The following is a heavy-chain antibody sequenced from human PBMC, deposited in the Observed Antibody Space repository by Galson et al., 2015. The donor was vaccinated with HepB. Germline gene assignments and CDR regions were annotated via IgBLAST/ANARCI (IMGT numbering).Heavy chain of an antibody. CDR2: ISAYNGNT. V-gene: IGHV1-18*01. Sequence: SVKVSCKASGYTFTSYGISWVRQAPGQGLEWMGWISAYNGNTNYAQKLQGRVTITTDTSTSTAYMELRSLRSDDTAVYYCARDIEVVVVVAAPYLFDYWGQGTLVTVSS. CDR1: GYTFTSYG. J-gene: IGHJ4*02. CDR3: ARDIEVVVVVAAPYLFDY. D-gene: IGHD2-15*01.